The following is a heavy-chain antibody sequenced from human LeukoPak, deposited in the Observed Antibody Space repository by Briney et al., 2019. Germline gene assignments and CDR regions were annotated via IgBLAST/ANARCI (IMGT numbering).Heavy chain of an antibody. CDR2: IYYSGST. V-gene: IGHV4-31*03. CDR1: GGSISSGGYY. Sequence: SETLSLTCTASGGSISSGGYYWSWIRQHPGKGLEWIGYIYYSGSTYYNPSLKSRVTISVDTSKDQFSLKLSSVTAADTAVYYCARDPAWGLTAPGAFDIWGQGTMVTVSS. D-gene: IGHD3-16*01. J-gene: IGHJ3*02. CDR3: ARDPAWGLTAPGAFDI.